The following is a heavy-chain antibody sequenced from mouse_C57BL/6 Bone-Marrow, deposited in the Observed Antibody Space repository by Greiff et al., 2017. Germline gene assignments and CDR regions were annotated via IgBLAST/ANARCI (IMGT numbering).Heavy chain of an antibody. CDR2: IDPENGDT. D-gene: IGHD4-1*01. CDR3: TTGLTGT. Sequence: VQLQQSGAELVRPGASVKLSCTASGFNIKDDYMHWVKQRPEQGLEWIGWIDPENGDTEYASKFQGKATITADTSSNTAYLKLSSLTSEDTAVYYCTTGLTGTWGQGTTLTVSS. V-gene: IGHV14-4*01. CDR1: GFNIKDDY. J-gene: IGHJ2*01.